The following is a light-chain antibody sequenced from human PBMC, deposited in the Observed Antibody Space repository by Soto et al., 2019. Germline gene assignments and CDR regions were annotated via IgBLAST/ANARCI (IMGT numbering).Light chain of an antibody. CDR3: PQYDNLPYT. J-gene: IGKJ2*01. CDR2: DAS. CDR1: QDISNY. V-gene: IGKV1-33*01. Sequence: DIQMTQSPSSLSASVGDRVTITCQASQDISNYLNWYQQKPGKAPKLLIYDASSLETGVPSRFSGSGSGTDFTFTISSLKPEDIATYYCPQYDNLPYTFGQGTKLEIK.